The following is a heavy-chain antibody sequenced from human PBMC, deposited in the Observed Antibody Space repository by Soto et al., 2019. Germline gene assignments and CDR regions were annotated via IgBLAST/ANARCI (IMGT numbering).Heavy chain of an antibody. Sequence: PGESLKISCTGVGYKFGSAWIGWVRQMPGKSLEWMGIIKPGTSDIRYSPSCRGHVTISADEAVSTAYLQWSSLKASDTAMYYCARQLRHIYESWGQGTLVTVS. D-gene: IGHD3-16*01. CDR2: IKPGTSDI. V-gene: IGHV5-51*01. CDR3: ARQLRHIYES. CDR1: GYKFGSAW. J-gene: IGHJ5*02.